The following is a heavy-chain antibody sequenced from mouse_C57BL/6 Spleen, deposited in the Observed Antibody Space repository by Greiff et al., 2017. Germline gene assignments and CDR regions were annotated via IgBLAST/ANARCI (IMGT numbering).Heavy chain of an antibody. Sequence: QVQLQQSGAELVRPGASVKLSCKASGYTFTDYYINWVKQRPGQGLEWIARIYPGSGNTYYNEKVKGKATLTTEKSSSTAYMQLSSLTSEDSAVYFCARNHFYYWGQGTTLTVSS. CDR3: ARNHFYY. CDR1: GYTFTDYY. CDR2: IYPGSGNT. J-gene: IGHJ2*01. V-gene: IGHV1-76*01.